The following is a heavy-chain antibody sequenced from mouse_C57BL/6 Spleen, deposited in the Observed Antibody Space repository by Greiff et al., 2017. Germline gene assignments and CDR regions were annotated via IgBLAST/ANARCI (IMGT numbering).Heavy chain of an antibody. J-gene: IGHJ3*01. CDR3: AREDGNYGFAY. V-gene: IGHV1-64*01. CDR2: IHPNSGST. D-gene: IGHD2-1*01. Sequence: VQLQQPGAELVKPGASVKLSCKASGYTFTSYWMHWVKQRPGQGLEWIGMIHPNSGSTNYNEKFKSKATLTVDKSSSTAYMQLSSLTSEDSAVYYCAREDGNYGFAYWGQGTLVTVSA. CDR1: GYTFTSYW.